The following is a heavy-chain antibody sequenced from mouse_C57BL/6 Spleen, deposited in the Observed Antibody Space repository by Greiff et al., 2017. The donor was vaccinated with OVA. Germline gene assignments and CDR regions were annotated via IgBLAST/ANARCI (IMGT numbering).Heavy chain of an antibody. J-gene: IGHJ3*01. CDR1: GFTFSSYA. Sequence: EVNVVESGGGLVKPGGSLKLSCAASGFTFSSYAMSWVRQTPEKRLEWVATISDGGSYTYYPDNVKGRFTISRDNAKNNLYLQMNHLKSEDTAMYYCARDGSSYGFAYWGQGTLVTVSA. V-gene: IGHV5-4*01. CDR3: ARDGSSYGFAY. CDR2: ISDGGSYT. D-gene: IGHD1-1*01.